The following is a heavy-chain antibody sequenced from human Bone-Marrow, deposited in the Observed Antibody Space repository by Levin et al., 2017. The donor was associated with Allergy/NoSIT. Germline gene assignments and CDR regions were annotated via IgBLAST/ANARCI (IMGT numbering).Heavy chain of an antibody. Sequence: SETLSLTCSVSGGSITTYYWSWIRQPPGKGLEWIGYIHYTGTTNSNPSLKSRVTISVDTSKNQFSLKLSSVTAADTTVYYCARVGEHLDPWGQGTLVIVSS. CDR1: GGSITTYY. D-gene: IGHD1/OR15-1a*01. V-gene: IGHV4-59*01. J-gene: IGHJ5*02. CDR3: ARVGEHLDP. CDR2: IHYTGTT.